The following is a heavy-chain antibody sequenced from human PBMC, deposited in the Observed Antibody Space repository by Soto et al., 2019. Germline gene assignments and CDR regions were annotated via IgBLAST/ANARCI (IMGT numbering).Heavy chain of an antibody. D-gene: IGHD3-3*01. CDR1: GFTFSSYA. V-gene: IGHV3-23*01. CDR2: ISGSGGST. J-gene: IGHJ4*02. CDR3: AKVFTIFGVVIPWDY. Sequence: HPGGSLRLSCAASGFTFSSYAMSWVRQAPGKGLEWVSAISGSGGSTYYADSVKGRFTTSRDNSKNTLYPQMNSLRAEDTAVYYCAKVFTIFGVVIPWDYWGQGTLVTVSS.